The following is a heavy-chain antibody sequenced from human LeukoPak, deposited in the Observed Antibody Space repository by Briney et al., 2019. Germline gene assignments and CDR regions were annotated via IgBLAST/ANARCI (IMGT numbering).Heavy chain of an antibody. J-gene: IGHJ4*02. CDR3: VREGLERRTTFDS. CDR2: ISMNVQTT. Sequence: GGSLRLSCSASGFTFTSHVMHWVRQAPGKGVQYVSGISMNVQTTYYAGSVKGRFTISRDSSKNTVYLQMNSLTAEDTAVYYCVREGLERRTTFDSWGQGTLVSVSS. D-gene: IGHD1-1*01. CDR1: GFTFTSHV. V-gene: IGHV3-64D*06.